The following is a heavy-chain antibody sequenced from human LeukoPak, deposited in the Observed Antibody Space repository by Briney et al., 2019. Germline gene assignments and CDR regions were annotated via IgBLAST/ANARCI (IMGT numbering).Heavy chain of an antibody. J-gene: IGHJ3*02. Sequence: GGSLRLSCAASGFIFSNYGMHWVRQAPGKGLEWVSFIQFDGSNGYYVDSVEGRFTISRDNSKSTVYLQMNSLTTEDTGVFYCARDGAEGASDAFDIWGQGTMVTVSS. CDR3: ARDGAEGASDAFDI. CDR1: GFIFSNYG. V-gene: IGHV3-30*02. D-gene: IGHD1-26*01. CDR2: IQFDGSNG.